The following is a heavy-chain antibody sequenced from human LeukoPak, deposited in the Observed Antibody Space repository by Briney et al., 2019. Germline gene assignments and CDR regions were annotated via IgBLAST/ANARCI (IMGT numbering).Heavy chain of an antibody. CDR1: GFTFSSYA. CDR3: AKHVSNYGGIEY. V-gene: IGHV3-23*01. CDR2: ISISGGST. Sequence: QSGGSLRLSCAASGFTFSSYAMSWVRQAPGKGLEWVSAISISGGSTYYADSVKGRFTISRDNSKNMLSLQMNSLRAEDTAVYYCAKHVSNYGGIEYWAQGTLVTVSS. J-gene: IGHJ4*02. D-gene: IGHD4-23*01.